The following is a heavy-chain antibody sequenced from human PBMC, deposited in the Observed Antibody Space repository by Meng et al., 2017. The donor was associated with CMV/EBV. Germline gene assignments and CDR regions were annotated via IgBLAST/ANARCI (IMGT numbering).Heavy chain of an antibody. CDR2: IIPILGIA. J-gene: IGHJ4*02. CDR3: ARAGSSSSSAGIDY. D-gene: IGHD6-6*01. V-gene: IGHV1-69*02. Sequence: SVKVSCKASGGTFSSYTISWVRQAPGQGLEWMGRIIPILGIANYAQKFKGRVTITSDKSTSTAYMELSSLRSEDTAVYYCARAGSSSSSAGIDYWGQGTLVTVSS. CDR1: GGTFSSYT.